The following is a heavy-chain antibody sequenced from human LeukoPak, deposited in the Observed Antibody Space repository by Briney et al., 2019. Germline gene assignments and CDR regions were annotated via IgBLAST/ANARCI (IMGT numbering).Heavy chain of an antibody. Sequence: PGGSLRLSCAASGFTFSSYSMNWVRQAPGKGLKWVSSISSSSSYIYYADSVKGRFTISRDNAKNSLYLQMNSLRAEDTAVYYCARARGATVTLIDYWGQGTLVTVSS. D-gene: IGHD4-17*01. V-gene: IGHV3-21*01. CDR1: GFTFSSYS. J-gene: IGHJ4*02. CDR2: ISSSSSYI. CDR3: ARARGATVTLIDY.